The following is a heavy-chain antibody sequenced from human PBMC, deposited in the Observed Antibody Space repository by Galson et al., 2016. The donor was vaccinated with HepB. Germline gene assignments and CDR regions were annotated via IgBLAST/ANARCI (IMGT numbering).Heavy chain of an antibody. CDR2: IYYSGST. J-gene: IGHJ4*02. V-gene: IGHV4-31*03. CDR1: GGSISSGGYY. D-gene: IGHD6-13*01. CDR3: ASWGYSSSRYSDY. Sequence: TLSLTCTVSGGSISSGGYYWSWIRQHLGKGLEWIGYIYYSGSTYYNPSLRSRVTISADTSKNQFSLKLSSVTAADTAVYYCASWGYSSSRYSDYWGQGTLVTVSS.